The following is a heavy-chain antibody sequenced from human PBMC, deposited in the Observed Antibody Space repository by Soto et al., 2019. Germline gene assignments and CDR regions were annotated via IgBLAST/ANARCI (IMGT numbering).Heavy chain of an antibody. CDR1: GFTFSDYN. CDR2: IRSTSSTI. J-gene: IGHJ4*02. Sequence: EVQLVESGGGLVQPGGSLRLSCAASGFTFSDYNMNWVRQAPGKGLEWVSYIRSTSSTIYYADSVKGRFTISRDNSKNSLYLQMNILRDEDTAVYYCAIAFCTTTKCYPRHFDNWGQGTLVTVSS. V-gene: IGHV3-48*02. D-gene: IGHD2-2*01. CDR3: AIAFCTTTKCYPRHFDN.